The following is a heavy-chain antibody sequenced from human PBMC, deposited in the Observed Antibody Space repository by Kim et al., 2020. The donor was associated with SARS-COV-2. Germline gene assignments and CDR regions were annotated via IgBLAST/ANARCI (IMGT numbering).Heavy chain of an antibody. D-gene: IGHD3-10*01. Sequence: SVKVSCKASGGTFSSYAISWVRQAPGQGLEWMGRIIPILGIANYAQKFQGRVTITADKSTSTAYMELSSLRSEDTAVYYCARVRITMVRGEPAPYYYYGMDVWGQGTTVTVSS. CDR2: IIPILGIA. J-gene: IGHJ6*02. V-gene: IGHV1-69*04. CDR3: ARVRITMVRGEPAPYYYYGMDV. CDR1: GGTFSSYA.